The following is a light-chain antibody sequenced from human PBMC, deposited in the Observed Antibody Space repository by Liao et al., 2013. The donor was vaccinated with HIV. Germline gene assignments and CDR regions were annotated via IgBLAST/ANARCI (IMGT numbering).Light chain of an antibody. CDR1: NIGSKS. CDR2: YDK. CDR3: QVWDGDFAV. V-gene: IGLV3-21*04. J-gene: IGLJ2*01. Sequence: SYVLTQPPSVSVAPGKTARITCGGDNIGSKSVHWYQQKPGQAPVLVIYYDKDRPSGIPVRFSGSNSGNTATLTITRVEAGDEADYYCQVWDGDFAVFGGGTKLTVL.